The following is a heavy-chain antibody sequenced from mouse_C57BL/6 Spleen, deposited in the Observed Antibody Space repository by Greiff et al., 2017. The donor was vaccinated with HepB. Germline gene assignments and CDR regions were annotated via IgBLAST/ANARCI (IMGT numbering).Heavy chain of an antibody. CDR1: GYTFTSYW. CDR3: ARQYYGSSPLWYFDV. CDR2: IDPSDSYT. J-gene: IGHJ1*03. Sequence: VQLQQPGAELVMPGASVKLSCKASGYTFTSYWMHWVKQRPGQGLEWIGEIDPSDSYTNYNQKFKGKSTLTVDKSSSTAYMQRSSLTSEDSAVYYCARQYYGSSPLWYFDVWGTGTTVTVSS. V-gene: IGHV1-69*01. D-gene: IGHD1-1*01.